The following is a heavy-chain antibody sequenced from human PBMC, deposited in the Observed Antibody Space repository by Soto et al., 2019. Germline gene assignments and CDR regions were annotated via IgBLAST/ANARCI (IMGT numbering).Heavy chain of an antibody. D-gene: IGHD5-18*01. CDR1: GYTFTSYA. J-gene: IGHJ4*02. CDR2: INAGNGNT. V-gene: IGHV1-3*01. Sequence: QVQLVQSGAEVKKPGASVKVSCKASGYTFTSYAMHWVRQAPGQRLEWMGWINAGNGNTKYSQTFQGRVTITRDTAASTAYMELSSLRSEDTAVYYCARDPGYSYGYNWSQGTLVTVS. CDR3: ARDPGYSYGYN.